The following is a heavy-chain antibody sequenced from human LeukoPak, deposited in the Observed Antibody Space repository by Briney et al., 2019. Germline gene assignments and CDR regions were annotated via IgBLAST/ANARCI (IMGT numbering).Heavy chain of an antibody. J-gene: IGHJ4*02. CDR2: MFYGGST. CDR1: GVSIGTSTHY. V-gene: IGHV4-39*01. Sequence: PSETLSLTCTVSGVSIGTSTHYWAWIRQPTAKGLEWIASMFYGGSTYYNASLRSRVSLSVDTSRNQFSLKLTSVTASDTAIFYCVRQGGWGGAASLIDFWGQGTLVTVSS. CDR3: VRQGGWGGAASLIDF. D-gene: IGHD2-15*01.